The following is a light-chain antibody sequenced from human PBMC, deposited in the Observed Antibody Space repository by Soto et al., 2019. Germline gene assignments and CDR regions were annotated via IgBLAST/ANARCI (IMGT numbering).Light chain of an antibody. CDR1: QSISSW. Sequence: DIQMTQSPSTLSASVGDRVTITCRASQSISSWLAWYQQKPGKAPKFLIYKASSLESGVPSRFSGSGSGTAFTLTISSLQLDDCATYSCQQYNSYSPYIFGQGTKLEIK. CDR3: QQYNSYSPYI. V-gene: IGKV1-5*03. CDR2: KAS. J-gene: IGKJ2*01.